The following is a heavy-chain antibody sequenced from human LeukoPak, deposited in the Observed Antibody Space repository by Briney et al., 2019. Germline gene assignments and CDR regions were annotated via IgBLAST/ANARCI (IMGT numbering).Heavy chain of an antibody. D-gene: IGHD3-16*02. CDR1: GFTVTNYA. CDR3: VRDLSGMDV. V-gene: IGHV3-64D*06. CDR2: LYSRGTST. J-gene: IGHJ6*02. Sequence: GGSLRLSCLASGFTVTNYAMHWVRQAPGKGLDYVSVLYSRGTSTYYADSVKGRFTVSRDSSKNTLYLQMSSLRIEDTATYHCVRDLSGMDVWGRGTTVTVSS.